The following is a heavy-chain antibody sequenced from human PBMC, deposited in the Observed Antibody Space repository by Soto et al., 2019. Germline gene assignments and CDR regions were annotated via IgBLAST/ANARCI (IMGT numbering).Heavy chain of an antibody. CDR2: ISNDGTVT. V-gene: IGHV3-74*01. Sequence: GGSLRLSCEASGFIFSSYWMHWVHQAPGKGLVWVSRISNDGTVTTYADSVKGRFSISRDNAKNTLYLQMNSLRAEDTAVYYCARPLGTSGYYNGAFDIWGQGTMVTVSS. CDR3: ARPLGTSGYYNGAFDI. J-gene: IGHJ3*02. D-gene: IGHD3-22*01. CDR1: GFIFSSYW.